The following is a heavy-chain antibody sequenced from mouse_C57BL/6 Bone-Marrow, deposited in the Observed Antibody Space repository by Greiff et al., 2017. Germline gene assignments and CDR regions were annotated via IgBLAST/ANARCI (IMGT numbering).Heavy chain of an antibody. D-gene: IGHD1-1*01. CDR2: IDPETGGT. CDR3: CSSCYFDF. Sequence: VQLQQSGAELVRPGASVTLSCKASGYTFTDYEMHWVKQTPVHGLEWIGAIDPETGGTAYTQKFKGKAIITADKSSSTAYMDLRSLTSEDSAVYYSCSSCYFDFWGTGTTVTVSS. J-gene: IGHJ1*03. V-gene: IGHV1-15*01. CDR1: GYTFTDYE.